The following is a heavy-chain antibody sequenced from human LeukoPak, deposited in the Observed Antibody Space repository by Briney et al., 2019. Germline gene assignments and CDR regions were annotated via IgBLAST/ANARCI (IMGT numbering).Heavy chain of an antibody. CDR2: IIPIFGTA. V-gene: IGHV1-69*06. D-gene: IGHD6-19*01. Sequence: SVKVSCKASGGTFGSYAISWVRRAPGQGLEWMGGIIPIFGTANYAQKFQGRVTITADKSTSTAYMELSSLRSEDTAVYYCATEVESYSSGWDDAFDIWGQGTMVTVSS. CDR3: ATEVESYSSGWDDAFDI. CDR1: GGTFGSYA. J-gene: IGHJ3*02.